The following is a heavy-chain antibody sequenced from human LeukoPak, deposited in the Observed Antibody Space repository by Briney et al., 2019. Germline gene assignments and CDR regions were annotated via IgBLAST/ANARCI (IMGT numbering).Heavy chain of an antibody. D-gene: IGHD1-26*01. CDR2: IYSGGSA. Sequence: GGSLRLSCAASGFTFSDSYMSWVRQAPGKGLEWVSIIYSGGSAYYADSVSGRFTISRDNSKNTVYLQMNSLRAEDTAVYYCARNHILGYWHFDLWGRGTLVTVSS. V-gene: IGHV3-53*01. CDR1: GFTFSDSY. CDR3: ARNHILGYWHFDL. J-gene: IGHJ2*01.